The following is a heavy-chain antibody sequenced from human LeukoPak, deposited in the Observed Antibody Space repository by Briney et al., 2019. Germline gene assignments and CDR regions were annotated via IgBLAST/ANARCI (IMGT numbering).Heavy chain of an antibody. CDR3: ARLRWLQLRYFDY. CDR2: IYYSGST. V-gene: IGHV4-59*01. CDR1: GGYISSVY. D-gene: IGHD5-24*01. Sequence: SETLSLTCTDSGGYISSVYWGWIRQTQGKGLEWIGYIYYSGSTNYNPSLKSRVTISVDTSKNQFSLKLSSVTAADTAVYYCARLRWLQLRYFDYWGQGTLVTVSS. J-gene: IGHJ4*02.